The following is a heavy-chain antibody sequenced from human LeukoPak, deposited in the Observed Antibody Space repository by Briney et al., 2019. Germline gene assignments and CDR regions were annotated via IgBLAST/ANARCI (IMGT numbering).Heavy chain of an antibody. CDR1: GFTFSSYS. Sequence: GGSLRLSCAASGFTFSSYSMNWVRQAPGKGLEWVSSISSSSSYIYYADSVKGRFTISRDNAKNSLYLQMNSLRAEDTAVYYGARDYDGDPYGSGSYSWFDPWGQGTLVTVSS. V-gene: IGHV3-21*01. D-gene: IGHD3-10*01. J-gene: IGHJ5*02. CDR2: ISSSSSYI. CDR3: ARDYDGDPYGSGSYSWFDP.